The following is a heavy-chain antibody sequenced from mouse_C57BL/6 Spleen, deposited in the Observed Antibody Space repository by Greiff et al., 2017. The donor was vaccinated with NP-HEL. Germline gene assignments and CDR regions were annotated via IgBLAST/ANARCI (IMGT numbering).Heavy chain of an antibody. V-gene: IGHV5-9*01. CDR1: GFTFSSYT. CDR2: ISGGGGNT. Sequence: EVKLVESGGGLVKPGGSLKLSCAASGFTFSSYTMSWVRQTPEKRLEWVATISGGGGNTYYPDSVKGRFTISRDNAKNPLYLQMSSLRSEDTALYYCARLITTVVDYAMDYWGQGTSVTVSS. J-gene: IGHJ4*01. CDR3: ARLITTVVDYAMDY. D-gene: IGHD1-1*01.